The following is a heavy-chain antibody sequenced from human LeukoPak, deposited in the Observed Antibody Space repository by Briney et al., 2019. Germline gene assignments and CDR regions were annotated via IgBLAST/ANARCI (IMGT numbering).Heavy chain of an antibody. J-gene: IGHJ4*02. CDR3: AKDLHYGSADY. V-gene: IGHV3-74*01. D-gene: IGHD3-10*01. CDR2: IESDGST. Sequence: HTGGSLRLSCEASGFTFSSYWMHWVRQTPGKGLMWVARIESDGSTLYADSVQGRFTISRDNAKNTLYLQMNSLRAEDTAVYYCAKDLHYGSADYWGQGTLVTVSS. CDR1: GFTFSSYW.